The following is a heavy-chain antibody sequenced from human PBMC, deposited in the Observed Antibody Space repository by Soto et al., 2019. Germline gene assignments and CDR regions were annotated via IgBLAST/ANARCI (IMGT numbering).Heavy chain of an antibody. Sequence: QVQLVESGGGVVQPGRSLRLSCAASGFTFSYYGMHWVRQAPGKGLEWVAVIWYDGSNKYYADSVKGRFTISRDNSKNTLYLQMNSLRAEDTAVYYCARDLEGPFDYWGKGTLVTVSS. CDR2: IWYDGSNK. CDR1: GFTFSYYG. CDR3: ARDLEGPFDY. J-gene: IGHJ4*02. V-gene: IGHV3-33*01. D-gene: IGHD1-1*01.